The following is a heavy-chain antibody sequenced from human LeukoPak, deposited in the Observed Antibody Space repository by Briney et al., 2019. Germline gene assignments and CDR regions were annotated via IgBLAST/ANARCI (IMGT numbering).Heavy chain of an antibody. Sequence: GGSLRLSCAAFGFTFSSHAMSWLRQPPGRGREWVSAISGSGWSTYYAGSVKGRFTLSRDNSKNTLYLQMNSLRAEDTAVYYCAKAPRQYCSSTSCPDYWGQGTLVTVSS. V-gene: IGHV3-23*01. CDR3: AKAPRQYCSSTSCPDY. J-gene: IGHJ4*02. D-gene: IGHD2-2*01. CDR2: ISGSGWST. CDR1: GFTFSSHA.